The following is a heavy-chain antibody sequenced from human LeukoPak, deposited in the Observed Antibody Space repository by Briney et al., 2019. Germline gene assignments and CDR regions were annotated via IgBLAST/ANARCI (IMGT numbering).Heavy chain of an antibody. J-gene: IGHJ4*02. CDR1: GFTFSSYS. CDR2: ISSSSTYI. CDR3: ARATRVTPNY. D-gene: IGHD4-23*01. V-gene: IGHV3-21*04. Sequence: PGGSLRLSCAASGFTFSSYSMNWVRQAPGKGLEWVSSISSSSTYIYYADSVKGRFTISRDNAKNSLYLQMSSLRAEDTAVYYCARATRVTPNYWGQGTLVTVSS.